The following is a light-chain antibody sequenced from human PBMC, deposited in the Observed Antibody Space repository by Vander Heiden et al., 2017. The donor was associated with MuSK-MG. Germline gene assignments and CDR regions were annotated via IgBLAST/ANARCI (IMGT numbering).Light chain of an antibody. CDR1: QSVLYSSNNKNY. J-gene: IGKJ4*01. V-gene: IGKV4-1*01. CDR3: HQDYSTPLT. Sequence: DIEMTQSPNSLAVSLGERATINCTSSQSVLYSSNNKNYLAWYRQKTGQPPQLLLRWASTRESGVPDRFSGSGSGTDFTLTISSLQAEDVAVYYCHQDYSTPLTFGGGTKVEIK. CDR2: WAS.